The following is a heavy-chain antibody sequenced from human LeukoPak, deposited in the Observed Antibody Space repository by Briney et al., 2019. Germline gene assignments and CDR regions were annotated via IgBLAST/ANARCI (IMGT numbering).Heavy chain of an antibody. D-gene: IGHD1-14*01. CDR1: GFTVSSNY. CDR2: IYSGGST. CDR3: ARERRSRSIDY. J-gene: IGHJ4*02. Sequence: PGRSLRLSCAASGFTVSSNYMSWVRQAPGKGLEWVSVIYSGGSTYYADSVKGRSTISRDNSKNTLYLQMNSLRAEDTAVYYCARERRSRSIDYWGQGTLVTVSS. V-gene: IGHV3-53*01.